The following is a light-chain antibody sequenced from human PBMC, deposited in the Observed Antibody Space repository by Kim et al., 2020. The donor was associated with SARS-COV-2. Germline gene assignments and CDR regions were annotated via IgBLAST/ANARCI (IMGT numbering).Light chain of an antibody. CDR1: NIGSKS. CDR3: QVWDSSSDHVV. V-gene: IGLV3-21*04. J-gene: IGLJ2*01. Sequence: APGKAARITCGGNNIGSKSGHWYQRKPGQAPVLVIYYDSDRPSGIPERFSGSNSGNTATLTISRVEAGDEADYYCQVWDSSSDHVVFGGGTQLTVL. CDR2: YDS.